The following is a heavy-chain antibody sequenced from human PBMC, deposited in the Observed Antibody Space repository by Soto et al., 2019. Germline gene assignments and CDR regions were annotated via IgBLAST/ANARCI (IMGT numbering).Heavy chain of an antibody. V-gene: IGHV3-30-3*01. J-gene: IGHJ4*02. CDR3: AREVLWSLYFDY. CDR1: GFIFSNYV. D-gene: IGHD3-10*01. Sequence: QVQLVESGGGVVQPGRSLRLSCAASGFIFSNYVMYWVRQAPGKGLEWVAFMSYDGTTKYSADSVKGRFTISRDNSKNTLYLQMNSLRPEDTAVYYCAREVLWSLYFDYWGQGTLVTVSS. CDR2: MSYDGTTK.